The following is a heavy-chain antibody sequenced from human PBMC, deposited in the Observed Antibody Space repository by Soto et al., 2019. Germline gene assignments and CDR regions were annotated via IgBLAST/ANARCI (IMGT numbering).Heavy chain of an antibody. CDR2: ISAYDGKT. Sequence: GASVKVSCKTSGYTFNTYGINWARQAPGQGLELMGWISAYDGKTTYAQKFQDRVTISRDTSASTAYMELTSLRSEDTAVYYCARDTGDGTFDFWGQGTLVTVSS. CDR3: ARDTGDGTFDF. D-gene: IGHD7-27*01. J-gene: IGHJ4*02. CDR1: GYTFNTYG. V-gene: IGHV1-18*01.